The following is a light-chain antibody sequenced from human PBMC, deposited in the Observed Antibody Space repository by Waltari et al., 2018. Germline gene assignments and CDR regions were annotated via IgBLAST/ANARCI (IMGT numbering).Light chain of an antibody. CDR3: QQYYNTPLT. CDR2: WAS. V-gene: IGKV4-1*01. Sequence: DIVMTQSPESLAVSLGERATINCKSSESVLYSPNNKNHLAWYQQKPGQPPKLLIYWASTRKSGVPDRFSGGGSETDFTLTVSSLQAEDVALYYCQQYYNTPLTFGGGTKVEIK. CDR1: ESVLYSPNNKNH. J-gene: IGKJ4*01.